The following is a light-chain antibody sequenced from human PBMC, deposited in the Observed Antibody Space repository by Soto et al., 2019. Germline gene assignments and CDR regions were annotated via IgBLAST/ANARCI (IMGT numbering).Light chain of an antibody. Sequence: QSVLTQPPSVSEAPRQRVTISCSGSSSNIGNNAVNWYQQLPGKAPKLLIYYDDLLPSGVSDRFSGSKSGTSASLAISGRQYEDEADDHCAAWDDSLNGWVFGGGTKLTVL. CDR1: SSNIGNNA. CDR2: YDD. V-gene: IGLV1-36*01. J-gene: IGLJ3*02. CDR3: AAWDDSLNGWV.